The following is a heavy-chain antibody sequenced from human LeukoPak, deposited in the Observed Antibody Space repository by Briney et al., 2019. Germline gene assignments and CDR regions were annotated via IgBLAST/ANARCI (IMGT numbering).Heavy chain of an antibody. D-gene: IGHD3-10*01. V-gene: IGHV3-53*01. Sequence: GGSLRLSCTVSGFTVSSNSMSWVRQAPGKGLEWVSFIYSDNTHYSDSVKGRFTISRDNAKNSLYLQMNSLRAEDTAVYYCARVTMVRGVGPWGQGTLVTVSS. CDR3: ARVTMVRGVGP. J-gene: IGHJ5*02. CDR2: IYSDNT. CDR1: GFTVSSNS.